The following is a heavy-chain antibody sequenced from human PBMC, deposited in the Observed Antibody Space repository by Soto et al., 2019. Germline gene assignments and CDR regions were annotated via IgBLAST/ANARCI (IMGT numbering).Heavy chain of an antibody. V-gene: IGHV3-21*01. CDR2: ISKSDYT. CDR1: GFAFNNYG. Sequence: GGSLRLSCTVSGFAFNNYGINWVRQAPGKGLEWVSSISKSDYTYYSDSVKGRFTISRDNAKNSVSLQMNTLRVEDTAVYYCAREGSTIIPAVPHFWAQGTLVKISS. J-gene: IGHJ4*02. CDR3: AREGSTIIPAVPHF. D-gene: IGHD2-2*01.